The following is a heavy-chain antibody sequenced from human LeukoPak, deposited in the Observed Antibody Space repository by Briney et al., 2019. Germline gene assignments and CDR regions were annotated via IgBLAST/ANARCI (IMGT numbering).Heavy chain of an antibody. V-gene: IGHV4-39*07. CDR1: GVSISSTSYY. J-gene: IGHJ6*03. CDR3: ARDRKYYYHMDV. CDR2: VYHSGRT. Sequence: SETLSLTCTVSGVSISSTSYYWTWIRQAPGKGLEWIGSVYHSGRTYYNPSLKSRVTTSVDTSKNQFSLKVISVTAADTAVYYCARDRKYYYHMDVWGKGTTVTVSS.